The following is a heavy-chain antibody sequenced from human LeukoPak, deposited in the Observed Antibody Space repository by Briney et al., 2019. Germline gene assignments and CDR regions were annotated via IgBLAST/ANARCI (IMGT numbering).Heavy chain of an antibody. V-gene: IGHV3-30-3*01. CDR1: GFTFSSYA. CDR2: ISYDGSNK. J-gene: IGHJ5*02. Sequence: GGSLRLSCAASGFTFSSYAMLWVRQAPGKGLEWVAVISYDGSNKYYADSVKGRFTISRDNSKNTLYLQMNSLRAEDTAVYYCARDTPNPYCSGGSCYDSSGSYNWFDPWGQGTLVTVSS. D-gene: IGHD2-15*01. CDR3: ARDTPNPYCSGGSCYDSSGSYNWFDP.